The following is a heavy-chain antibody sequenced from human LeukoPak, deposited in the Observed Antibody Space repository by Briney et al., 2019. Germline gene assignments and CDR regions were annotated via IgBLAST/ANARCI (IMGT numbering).Heavy chain of an antibody. D-gene: IGHD3-22*01. Sequence: GGSLRLSCAASGFTFSSYWMHWVRQAPGKGLVWVSRINSDGSRTSYADSVKGRFTISRDNAKNSLYLQMNSLRAEDTAIYYCARDKNYYDSSGRRKVTDYWGQGTLVTVSS. V-gene: IGHV3-74*01. CDR1: GFTFSSYW. J-gene: IGHJ4*02. CDR3: ARDKNYYDSSGRRKVTDY. CDR2: INSDGSRT.